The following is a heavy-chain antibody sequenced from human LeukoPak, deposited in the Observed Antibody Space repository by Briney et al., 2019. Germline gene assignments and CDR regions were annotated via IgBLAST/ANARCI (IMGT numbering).Heavy chain of an antibody. CDR3: AKNIYSGGSSNCLDY. D-gene: IGHD6-13*01. CDR1: GFTFDDYA. Sequence: GGSLRLSCAASGFTFDDYAMHWVRQTPGKGLEWVSGISWNSNSISYEDSVKGRFTISRDNAKNSLYLQMNSLRPEDTALYYCAKNIYSGGSSNCLDYWGHGTLVTVSS. V-gene: IGHV3-9*01. CDR2: ISWNSNSI. J-gene: IGHJ4*01.